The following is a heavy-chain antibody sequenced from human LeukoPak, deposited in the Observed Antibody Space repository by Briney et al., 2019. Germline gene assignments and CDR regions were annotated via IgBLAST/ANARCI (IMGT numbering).Heavy chain of an antibody. CDR3: ATKSHYYGSGSYFDY. J-gene: IGHJ4*02. CDR1: GYTLTELS. Sequence: GASVKVSCKVSGYTLTELSMHWVRQAPGKGLEWMGGFDPEDGETIYAQKFQGRVTMTEDTSTDTAYMELSSLRSEDTAVYYCATKSHYYGSGSYFDYWGQGTLVTVSS. D-gene: IGHD3-10*01. CDR2: FDPEDGET. V-gene: IGHV1-24*01.